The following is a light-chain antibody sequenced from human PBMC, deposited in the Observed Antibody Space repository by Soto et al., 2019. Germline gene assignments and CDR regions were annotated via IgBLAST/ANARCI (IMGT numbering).Light chain of an antibody. CDR2: EVT. CDR3: SSYTFTSTLYV. J-gene: IGLJ1*01. Sequence: QSALTQPASVSGSPGQSITISCTGSSSDVGGHNYVSWYQQHPGKAPKLMIYEVTKRPSGVSNRFSGSKSGNTASLTISGLQAEGEADYYCSSYTFTSTLYVFGTGTKVTVL. V-gene: IGLV2-14*01. CDR1: SSDVGGHNY.